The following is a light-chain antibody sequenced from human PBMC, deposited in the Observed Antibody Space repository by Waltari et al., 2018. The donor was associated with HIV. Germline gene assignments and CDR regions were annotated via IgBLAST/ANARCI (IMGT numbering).Light chain of an antibody. CDR1: SLRSYY. CDR2: GRN. Sequence: SSNLTQDASVSVALGQTVRITCQGDSLRSYYASWYQQKPGQAPVVVFFGRNNRPAGIPDRFSGASSGSTASLTITGAQAEDEADYYCHSRDSSGYHVVFGGGTKVTVL. V-gene: IGLV3-19*01. CDR3: HSRDSSGYHVV. J-gene: IGLJ2*01.